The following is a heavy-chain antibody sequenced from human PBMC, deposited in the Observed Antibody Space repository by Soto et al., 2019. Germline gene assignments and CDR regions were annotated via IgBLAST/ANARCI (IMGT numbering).Heavy chain of an antibody. CDR2: ISYDGSNK. CDR3: AKLPLTEATDLDY. J-gene: IGHJ4*02. Sequence: GGSLRLSCAASGFTFSSYGMHWVRQAPGKGLEWVAVISYDGSNKYYADSVKGRFTISRDNSKNTLYLQMNSLRAEDTAVYYCAKLPLTEATDLDYWGQGTLVTVSS. CDR1: GFTFSSYG. D-gene: IGHD1-26*01. V-gene: IGHV3-30*18.